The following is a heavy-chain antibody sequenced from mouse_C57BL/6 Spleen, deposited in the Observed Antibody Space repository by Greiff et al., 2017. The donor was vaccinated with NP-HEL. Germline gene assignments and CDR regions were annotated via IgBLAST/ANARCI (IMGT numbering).Heavy chain of an antibody. CDR3: ARRGGSRTGAMDY. J-gene: IGHJ4*01. Sequence: EVQLQQSGPELVKPGASAKISCKASGYMFTDYYMNWVKQSHGKSLEWIGDINPNNGGTSYNQKFKGKATLTVDKSSSTAYMELRSLTSEDSAVYYCARRGGSRTGAMDYWGQGTSVTVSS. D-gene: IGHD1-1*01. V-gene: IGHV1-26*01. CDR2: INPNNGGT. CDR1: GYMFTDYY.